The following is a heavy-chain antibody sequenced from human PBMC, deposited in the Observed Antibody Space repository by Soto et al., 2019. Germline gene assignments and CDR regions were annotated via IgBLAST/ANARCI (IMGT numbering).Heavy chain of an antibody. V-gene: IGHV3-23*01. CDR1: GFTFRTNP. D-gene: IGHD3-10*01. CDR2: VSDSGAKT. J-gene: IGHJ4*02. CDR3: AKDFQFGGSGTGYFDN. Sequence: GSLRLSCVASGFTFRTNPMSWVRQAPGKGLEWVSGVSDSGAKTYYADSVKGRFTVSRGNSKNTLYLEMKSLRAEDTAVYYCAKDFQFGGSGTGYFDNWGQGTLVTVSS.